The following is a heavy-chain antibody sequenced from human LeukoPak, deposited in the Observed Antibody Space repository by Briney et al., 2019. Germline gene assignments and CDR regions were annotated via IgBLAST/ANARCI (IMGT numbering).Heavy chain of an antibody. CDR2: ISGSGGST. CDR3: AKDQDYGDYVFDY. CDR1: GFTFSSYA. J-gene: IGHJ4*02. Sequence: EGSLRLSCAASGFTFSSYARSWVRQAPGKGLEWFSAISGSGGSTYYADSVKGRFTISRDNSKNTLYPQMNSLRAEDTAVYYCAKDQDYGDYVFDYWGPGTLVTVSS. D-gene: IGHD4-17*01. V-gene: IGHV3-23*01.